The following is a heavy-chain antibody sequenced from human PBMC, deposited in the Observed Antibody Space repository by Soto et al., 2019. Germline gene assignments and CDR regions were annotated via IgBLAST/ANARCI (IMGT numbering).Heavy chain of an antibody. CDR1: GFTFSSYS. CDR3: AREGYCSGGSCSGPVYYYYYYMDV. CDR2: ISSSSRTI. J-gene: IGHJ6*03. Sequence: EVQLVESGGGLVQPGGSLRLSCSASGFTFSSYSMNWVRQAPGKGLEWVSYISSSSRTIYYADSVKGRFTISRDNAKNSLYLQMNSLRAEDTAVYYCAREGYCSGGSCSGPVYYYYYYMDVWGKGTTVTVSS. D-gene: IGHD2-15*01. V-gene: IGHV3-48*01.